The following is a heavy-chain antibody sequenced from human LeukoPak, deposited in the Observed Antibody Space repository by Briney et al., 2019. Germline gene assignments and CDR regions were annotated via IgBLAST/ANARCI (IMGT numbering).Heavy chain of an antibody. J-gene: IGHJ4*02. D-gene: IGHD5-12*01. CDR3: ARGGLSGYDLNY. Sequence: SVKVSCKASGGTFSSYAISWVRQAPGQGLEWMGGIIPVFGTANYAQKFQGRVTITADESTSTAYMELSSLRSEDTAVYYCARGGLSGYDLNYWGQGTLVTVSS. CDR2: IIPVFGTA. V-gene: IGHV1-69*01. CDR1: GGTFSSYA.